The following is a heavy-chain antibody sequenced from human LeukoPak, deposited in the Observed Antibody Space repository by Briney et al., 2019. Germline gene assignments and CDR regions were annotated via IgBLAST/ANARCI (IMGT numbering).Heavy chain of an antibody. Sequence: ASVKVSCKASGYTFTSYAMHWVRQAPGQRLEWMGWINAGNGNTKYSQKFQGRVTMTEDTSTDTAYMELSSLRSEDTAVYYCATASLYCSSTSCLSFDYWGQGTLVTVSS. D-gene: IGHD2-2*01. CDR3: ATASLYCSSTSCLSFDY. J-gene: IGHJ4*02. V-gene: IGHV1-3*01. CDR1: GYTFTSYA. CDR2: INAGNGNT.